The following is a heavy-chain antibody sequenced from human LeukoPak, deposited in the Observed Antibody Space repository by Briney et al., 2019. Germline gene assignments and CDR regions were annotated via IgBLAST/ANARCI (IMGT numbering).Heavy chain of an antibody. J-gene: IGHJ4*02. CDR3: ARGSIAAALIDY. CDR2: IYYSGST. V-gene: IGHV4-59*01. Sequence: KPSENLSLTCTVSGGSISSYYWSWIRQPPGKGLEWIGYIYYSGSTNYNPSLKSRVTISVDTSKNQFSLKLSSVTAADTAVYYCARGSIAAALIDYWGQGTLVTVSS. D-gene: IGHD6-13*01. CDR1: GGSISSYY.